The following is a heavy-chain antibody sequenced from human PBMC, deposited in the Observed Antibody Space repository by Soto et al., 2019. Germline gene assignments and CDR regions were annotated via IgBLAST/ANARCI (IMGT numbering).Heavy chain of an antibody. Sequence: GGSLGLSCAASGFTFSSYGMHWVRQAPGKGLEWVAVIWYDGSNKYCADSVKGRFTISRDNSKNTLYLQMNSLRAEDTAVYYCAREVVYNWNRIGWFDPWGQGTLVTVSS. V-gene: IGHV3-33*01. CDR1: GFTFSSYG. D-gene: IGHD1-20*01. J-gene: IGHJ5*02. CDR2: IWYDGSNK. CDR3: AREVVYNWNRIGWFDP.